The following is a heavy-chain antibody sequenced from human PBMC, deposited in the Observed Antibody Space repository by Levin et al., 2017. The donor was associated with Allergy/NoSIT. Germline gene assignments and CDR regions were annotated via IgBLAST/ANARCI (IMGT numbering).Heavy chain of an antibody. D-gene: IGHD5-18*01. Sequence: SGPTLVKPTQTLTLTCTFSGFSLNTSEMCVTWIRQPPGKALEWLARIDWDDDKFYSTSLKTRLTISKDTSKNQVVLIMTNMDPVDTATYYCARIPHLGYNYGYYYGMDVWGQGTTVTVSS. CDR3: ARIPHLGYNYGYYYGMDV. CDR2: IDWDDDK. CDR1: GFSLNTSEMC. V-gene: IGHV2-70*17. J-gene: IGHJ6*02.